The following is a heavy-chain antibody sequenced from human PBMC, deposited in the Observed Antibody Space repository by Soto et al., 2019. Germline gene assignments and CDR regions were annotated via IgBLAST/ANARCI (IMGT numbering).Heavy chain of an antibody. Sequence: PSETLSLTCTVSGGSISSSSYYWGWIRQPPGKGLEWIGSIYYSGSTYYNPSLKSRVTISVDTSKNQFSLKLSSVTAADTAVYYCAGVGATYNYGMDVWGQGTTVTVSS. CDR3: AGVGATYNYGMDV. V-gene: IGHV4-39*01. CDR2: IYYSGST. J-gene: IGHJ6*02. D-gene: IGHD1-26*01. CDR1: GGSISSSSYY.